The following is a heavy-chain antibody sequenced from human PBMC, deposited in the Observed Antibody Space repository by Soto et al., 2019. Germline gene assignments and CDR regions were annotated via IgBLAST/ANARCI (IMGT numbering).Heavy chain of an antibody. D-gene: IGHD5-12*01. Sequence: QVQLQQWGAGLLKPSETLSLNCAVTGGSLSGYYWSWIRQPPGKGLEWIGEVKDGGHTNYSPPLRGRATISSNTANCQFSLRLNAVTAADTGVYYCARGQEGVVATHWDQGSLVTVSS. J-gene: IGHJ4*02. V-gene: IGHV4-34*01. CDR2: VKDGGHT. CDR1: GGSLSGYY. CDR3: ARGQEGVVATH.